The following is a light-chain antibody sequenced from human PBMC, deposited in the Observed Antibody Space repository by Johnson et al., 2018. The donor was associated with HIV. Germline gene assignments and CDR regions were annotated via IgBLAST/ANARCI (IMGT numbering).Light chain of an antibody. CDR1: SSNIGNNY. Sequence: SVLTQPPSVSAAPGQTVTISCSGSSSNIGNNYVSWFQHLPGTAPKLLIYDNNKRPSGIPDRFSGSKSGTSATLGITGLQTGDEADYYCGTWDSSLSAYVFGTGTKVPVL. V-gene: IGLV1-51*01. CDR3: GTWDSSLSAYV. CDR2: DNN. J-gene: IGLJ1*01.